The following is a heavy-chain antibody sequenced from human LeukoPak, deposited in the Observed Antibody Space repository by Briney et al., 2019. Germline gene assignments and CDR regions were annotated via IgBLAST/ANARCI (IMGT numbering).Heavy chain of an antibody. CDR1: GFTFSSYA. CDR2: ISYDGSNK. D-gene: IGHD1-26*01. Sequence: GRSLRLSCAASGFTFSSYAMHWVRQAPGKGLEWVAVISYDGSNKYYADSVKGRFTISRDNSKNTLYLQMNSLRAEDTAVYYRARKSGTTTGTFDYWGQGTLGTVSP. V-gene: IGHV3-30-3*01. CDR3: ARKSGTTTGTFDY. J-gene: IGHJ4*02.